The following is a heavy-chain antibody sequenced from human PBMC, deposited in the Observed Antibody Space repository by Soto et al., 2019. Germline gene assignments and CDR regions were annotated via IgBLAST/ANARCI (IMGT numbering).Heavy chain of an antibody. CDR3: VRAAGYSGNDYVYYYGMDV. J-gene: IGHJ6*02. D-gene: IGHD5-12*01. V-gene: IGHV3-33*01. Sequence: QVQVVGSGGGVVQPGRSLRLSCAASGFTFSSHGMHWVRQAPGKGLEWVALVWYDGRNKDYADSVKGRFTISRDNSKNTLYLQMNSLRDEDTAVYYCVRAAGYSGNDYVYYYGMDVWGQGTTVTVSS. CDR1: GFTFSSHG. CDR2: VWYDGRNK.